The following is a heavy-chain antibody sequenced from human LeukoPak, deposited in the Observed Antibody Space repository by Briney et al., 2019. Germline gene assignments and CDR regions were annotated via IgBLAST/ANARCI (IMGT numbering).Heavy chain of an antibody. J-gene: IGHJ4*02. Sequence: SETLSLTRAVYGGSFSGYYWSWIRQPPGKGLEWIGEINHSGSTNYNPSLKSRVTISVDTSKNQFSLKLSSVTAADTAVYYCARAGISGYFDYWGQGTLVTVSS. CDR3: ARAGISGYFDY. D-gene: IGHD1-26*01. CDR2: INHSGST. CDR1: GGSFSGYY. V-gene: IGHV4-34*01.